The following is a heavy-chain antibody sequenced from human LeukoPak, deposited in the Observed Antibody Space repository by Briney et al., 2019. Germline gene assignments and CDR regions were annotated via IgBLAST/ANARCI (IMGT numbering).Heavy chain of an antibody. CDR1: GGSISSSSYY. Sequence: SETLSLTCTVSGGSISSSSYYWGWIRQPPGKGLEWIGSIYYSGSTYYNPSLKSRVTISVDRSKNQFSLKLSSVTAADTAVYYCARHTAMVTSGYFDYWGQGTLVTVSS. V-gene: IGHV4-39*01. D-gene: IGHD5-18*01. J-gene: IGHJ4*02. CDR2: IYYSGST. CDR3: ARHTAMVTSGYFDY.